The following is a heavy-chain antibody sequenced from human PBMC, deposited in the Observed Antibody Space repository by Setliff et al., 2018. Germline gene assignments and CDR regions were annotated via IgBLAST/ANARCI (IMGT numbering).Heavy chain of an antibody. CDR1: GASISGSAYY. D-gene: IGHD3-3*01. CDR3: ARRETYYNFWSGYYAY. Sequence: SETLSLTCNVSGASISGSAYYWGWIRQPPGKGLEWIGSVYSSGSPYYNPSLKSRVTISMDTSKNQFSLKVNSLTAADTAVYYCARRETYYNFWSGYYAYWGQGTLVTVSS. V-gene: IGHV4-39*07. CDR2: VYSSGSP. J-gene: IGHJ4*02.